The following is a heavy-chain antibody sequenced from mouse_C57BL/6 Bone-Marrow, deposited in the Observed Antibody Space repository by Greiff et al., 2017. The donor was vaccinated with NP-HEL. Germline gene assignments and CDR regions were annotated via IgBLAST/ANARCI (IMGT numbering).Heavy chain of an antibody. Sequence: QVQLKQPGTELVKPGASVKLSCKASGYTFTSYWMHWVKQRPGQGLEWIGNINPSNGGTNYNEKFKSKATLTVDKSSSTAYMQLSSLTSEDSAVYYCARYSNYEGWFAYWGQGTLVTVSA. D-gene: IGHD2-5*01. CDR1: GYTFTSYW. J-gene: IGHJ3*01. V-gene: IGHV1-53*01. CDR2: INPSNGGT. CDR3: ARYSNYEGWFAY.